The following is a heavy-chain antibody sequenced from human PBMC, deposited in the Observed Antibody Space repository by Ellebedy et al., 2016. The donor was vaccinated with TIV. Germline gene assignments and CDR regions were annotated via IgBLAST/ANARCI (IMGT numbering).Heavy chain of an antibody. V-gene: IGHV3-7*03. Sequence: GGSLRLSXSASGFTFSTSPMTWVRQAPGKGLEWVATIKVGGSDKDYVDSVKSRFTISRDNAKNSLHLEMNSLRAEDTAVYYCAKVAHSGYYGDDRFEMWGQGTTVTVS. D-gene: IGHD3-22*01. CDR2: IKVGGSDK. J-gene: IGHJ3*02. CDR1: GFTFSTSP. CDR3: AKVAHSGYYGDDRFEM.